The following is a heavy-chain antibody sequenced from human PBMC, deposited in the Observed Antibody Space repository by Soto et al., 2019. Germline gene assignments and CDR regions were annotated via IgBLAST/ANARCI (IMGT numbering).Heavy chain of an antibody. CDR3: ARGYCSGGTCYSRFFDS. V-gene: IGHV4-59*08. J-gene: IGHJ4*02. D-gene: IGHD2-15*01. CDR2: IYYSGST. Sequence: PSETLSLTCTVSGASISCYYWSWIRQPPGKGLEWIGYIYYSGSTNYNPSLKSRVTISVDTSKNQFSLKLSSVTAADTAVYYCARGYCSGGTCYSRFFDSWGQGTLVTVSS. CDR1: GASISCYY.